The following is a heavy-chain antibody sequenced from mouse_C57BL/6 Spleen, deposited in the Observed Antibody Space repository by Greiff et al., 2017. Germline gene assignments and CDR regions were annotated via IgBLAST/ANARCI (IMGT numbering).Heavy chain of an antibody. CDR1: GYTFTSYW. CDR2: IDPSDSYT. Sequence: QVQLQQPGAELVMPGASVKLSCKASGYTFTSYWMHWVKQRPGQGLEWIGEIDPSDSYTNYNQKCKGKSTLTVDKSSSTAYMQLSSLTSADSAVYYCARKGLRLGFAYWGQGTLVTVSA. J-gene: IGHJ3*01. V-gene: IGHV1-69*01. CDR3: ARKGLRLGFAY. D-gene: IGHD2-4*01.